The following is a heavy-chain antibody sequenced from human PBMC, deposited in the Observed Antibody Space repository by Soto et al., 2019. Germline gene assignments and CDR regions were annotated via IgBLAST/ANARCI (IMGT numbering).Heavy chain of an antibody. CDR1: GYSFTSYW. V-gene: IGHV5-51*01. J-gene: IGHJ6*02. CDR3: ARLDGYNYDYYGMDV. CDR2: IYPGDSDT. Sequence: GESLKISCKGSGYSFTSYWIGWVRQMPGKGLEWMGIIYPGDSDTRYSPSFQGQVTISADKSISTAYLQWSSLKASDTAMYYCARLDGYNYDYYGMDVWGQGTTVTVSS. D-gene: IGHD5-18*01.